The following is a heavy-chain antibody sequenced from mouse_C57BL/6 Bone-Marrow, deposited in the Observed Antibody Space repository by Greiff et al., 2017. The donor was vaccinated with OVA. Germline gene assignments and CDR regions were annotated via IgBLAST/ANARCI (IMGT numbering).Heavy chain of an antibody. CDR1: GYTFTDHY. CDR3: ARDDGYFFEY. V-gene: IGHV1-76*01. D-gene: IGHD2-3*01. J-gene: IGHJ2*01. Sequence: VKLVESGAEVVRPGASVKLSCKASGYTFTDHYINWVKQRPGQGLEWIARIYPGSGNTYYNEKFKGKATLTAEKSSNTAYMQLSSLTSEDSAVYVCARDDGYFFEYWGQGTTLTVSS. CDR2: IYPGSGNT.